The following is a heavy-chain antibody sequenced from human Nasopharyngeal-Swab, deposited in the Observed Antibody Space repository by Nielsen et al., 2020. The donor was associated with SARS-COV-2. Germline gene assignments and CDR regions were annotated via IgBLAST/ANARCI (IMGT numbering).Heavy chain of an antibody. D-gene: IGHD4-17*01. J-gene: IGHJ6*02. CDR1: GGTFSSYA. CDR2: IIPIFGTA. CDR3: ARGSGDYDTRAPYYYYGMDV. Sequence: SVKVSCKASGGTFSSYAISWVRQAPGQGLEWMGGIIPIFGTANYAQKFQGRVTITAGESTSTAYMELSSLRSEDTAVYYCARGSGDYDTRAPYYYYGMDVWGQGTTVTVSS. V-gene: IGHV1-69*13.